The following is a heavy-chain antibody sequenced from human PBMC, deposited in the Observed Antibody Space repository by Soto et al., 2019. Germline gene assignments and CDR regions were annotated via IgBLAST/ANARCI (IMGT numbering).Heavy chain of an antibody. V-gene: IGHV4-59*08. CDR1: GGSISSYY. D-gene: IGHD6-13*01. J-gene: IGHJ5*02. CDR2: IYYSGST. Sequence: NPSETLSLTCTVSGGSISSYYWSWIRQPPGKGLEWIGYIYYSGSTNYNPSLKSRVTISVDTSKNQFSLKLSSVTAADTAVYYCARAKAPLYSSSWYWFDPWGQGTLVTVSS. CDR3: ARAKAPLYSSSWYWFDP.